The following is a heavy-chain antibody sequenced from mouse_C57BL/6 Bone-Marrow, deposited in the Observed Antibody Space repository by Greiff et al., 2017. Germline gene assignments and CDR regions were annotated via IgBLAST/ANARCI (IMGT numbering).Heavy chain of an antibody. J-gene: IGHJ4*01. CDR1: GFSLTSYG. CDR2: IWRGGST. V-gene: IGHV2-5*01. D-gene: IGHD1-1*01. Sequence: QVQLKESGPGLVQPSQSLSITCTVSGFSLTSYGVHWVRQSPGKGLEWLGVIWRGGSTDYNAAFMSRLSITKDNSKSQVFFKMNSLQADDTAIYYCAKRGYGSTPYYAMDYWGQGTSVTVS. CDR3: AKRGYGSTPYYAMDY.